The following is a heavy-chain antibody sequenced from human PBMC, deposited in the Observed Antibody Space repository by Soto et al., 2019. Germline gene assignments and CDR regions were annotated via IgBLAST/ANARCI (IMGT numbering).Heavy chain of an antibody. V-gene: IGHV3-48*02. CDR2: ISSSSSTI. CDR3: AREEYCSGGSCYHYNWFDP. Sequence: GGSLRLSCAASGFTFSSYSMNWVRQAPGKGLEWVSYISSSSSTIYYADSVEGRFTISRDNAKNSLYLQMNSLRDEDTAVYYCAREEYCSGGSCYHYNWFDPWGQGTLVTVSS. D-gene: IGHD2-15*01. CDR1: GFTFSSYS. J-gene: IGHJ5*02.